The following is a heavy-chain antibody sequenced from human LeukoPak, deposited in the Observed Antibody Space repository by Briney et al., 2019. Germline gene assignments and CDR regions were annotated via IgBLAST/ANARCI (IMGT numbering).Heavy chain of an antibody. Sequence: PSETLSFTCVVYGGSFSDYSWSWIRQPPGKGLEWIGEINPSGGTNHNPSLMGRVSMSVNTSKNQISLRVSSVTAADTAVYYCARVGYSFSINDWSRTGLGAYPTKYYYYMDVWGKGTTVTVSS. CDR2: INPSGGT. D-gene: IGHD5-18*01. J-gene: IGHJ6*03. CDR3: ARVGYSFSINDWSRTGLGAYPTKYYYYMDV. V-gene: IGHV4-34*01. CDR1: GGSFSDYS.